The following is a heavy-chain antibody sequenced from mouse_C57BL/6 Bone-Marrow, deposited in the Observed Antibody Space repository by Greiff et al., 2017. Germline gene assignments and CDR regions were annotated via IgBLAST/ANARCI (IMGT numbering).Heavy chain of an antibody. CDR2: ISYSGST. CDR3: ARHDGYYVGFAY. Sequence: EVQGVESGPGMVKPSQSLSLTCTVTGYSITSGYDWHWIRHFPGNKLEWMGYISYSGSTNYNPSLKSRTSITHDTSTNHFFLKLSSVTTEDTATYYCARHDGYYVGFAYWGQGTLVTVSA. D-gene: IGHD2-3*01. CDR1: GYSITSGYD. J-gene: IGHJ3*01. V-gene: IGHV3-1*01.